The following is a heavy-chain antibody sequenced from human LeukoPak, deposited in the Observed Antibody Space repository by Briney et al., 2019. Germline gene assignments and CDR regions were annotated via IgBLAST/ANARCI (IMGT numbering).Heavy chain of an antibody. J-gene: IGHJ4*02. CDR2: INPNSGGT. V-gene: IGHV1-2*02. D-gene: IGHD5-24*01. Sequence: GASVKVSCKASGYTFTDYYIHWVRRAPGQGLEWMGWINPNSGGTNYAQTFQGRVTMTRDTSITTAYLELSRLRSDDTAVYYCARIGYNHHLDYWGQGTLVTVSS. CDR1: GYTFTDYY. CDR3: ARIGYNHHLDY.